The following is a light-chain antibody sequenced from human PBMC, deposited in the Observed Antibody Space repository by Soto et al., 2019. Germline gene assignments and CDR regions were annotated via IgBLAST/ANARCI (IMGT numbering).Light chain of an antibody. J-gene: IGLJ3*02. CDR2: EAT. V-gene: IGLV2-23*01. Sequence: QSVLTQPASVSGSPGQSITISCTGTNSDVGSYNLVSWYQQHPGKAPKLMISEATKRPSGVSNRFSGSKSGNTASLTISGLQAEDEADYYCCSYAGSSTWVFGGGTQLTVL. CDR1: NSDVGSYNL. CDR3: CSYAGSSTWV.